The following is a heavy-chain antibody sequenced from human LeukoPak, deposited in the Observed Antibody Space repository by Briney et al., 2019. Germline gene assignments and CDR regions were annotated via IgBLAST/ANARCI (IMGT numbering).Heavy chain of an antibody. Sequence: GGSLRLSCAASGFTFETYWMHWVRQAPGKGLEWVAVISYDGSNKYYADSVKGRFTISRDNSKNTLYLQMNSLRVEDTALYYCTKDVLAGGADIWGQGTMVIVSS. J-gene: IGHJ3*02. CDR2: ISYDGSNK. CDR3: TKDVLAGGADI. CDR1: GFTFETYW. V-gene: IGHV3-30*18. D-gene: IGHD1-26*01.